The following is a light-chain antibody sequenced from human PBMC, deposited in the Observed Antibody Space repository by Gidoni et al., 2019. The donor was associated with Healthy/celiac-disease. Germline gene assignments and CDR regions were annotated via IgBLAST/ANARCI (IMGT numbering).Light chain of an antibody. V-gene: IGKV3-11*01. Sequence: EIVLTQSPATLSLSLGERATLSCRPSQRVSSYLAWYQQKPGQAPRLLIYDASNRATGIPARFSGSGSGTDFTLTISSLEPEDFAVYYCQQRSNWTALTFGGGTKVEIK. CDR3: QQRSNWTALT. J-gene: IGKJ4*01. CDR2: DAS. CDR1: QRVSSY.